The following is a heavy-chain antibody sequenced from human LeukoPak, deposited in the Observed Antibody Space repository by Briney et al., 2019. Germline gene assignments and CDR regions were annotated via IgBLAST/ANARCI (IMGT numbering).Heavy chain of an antibody. J-gene: IGHJ4*02. Sequence: GGSLRLSCAASGFTFSSYAMNWVRQAPGKGLEWVSAISGSGGSTYYADSVKGRFTISRDNSKNTLYLQMNSLRAEDTAVYYCPNRYCSGGSCYLDYWGQGTLVTVSS. CDR2: ISGSGGST. D-gene: IGHD2-15*01. V-gene: IGHV3-23*01. CDR3: PNRYCSGGSCYLDY. CDR1: GFTFSSYA.